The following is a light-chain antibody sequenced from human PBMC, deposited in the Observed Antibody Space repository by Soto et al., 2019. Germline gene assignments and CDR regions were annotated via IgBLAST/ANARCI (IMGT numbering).Light chain of an antibody. CDR1: SSDVGGYAY. CDR3: SSYTSSTTPA. J-gene: IGLJ2*01. CDR2: EVS. V-gene: IGLV2-14*01. Sequence: QSVLTQPASVSGSPGQSITISCTGTSSDVGGYAYVSWYQQYPGKAPKLVISEVSNRPSGISHRFSGSRSGNTASLTISGLQAEDEADYYCSSYTSSTTPAFGGGTQLTVL.